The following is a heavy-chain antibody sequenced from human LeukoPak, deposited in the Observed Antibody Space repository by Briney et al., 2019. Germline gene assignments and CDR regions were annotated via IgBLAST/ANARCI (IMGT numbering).Heavy chain of an antibody. CDR2: ISSSSSYI. J-gene: IGHJ4*02. CDR3: ARNVGDGYNFPDY. Sequence: GGPLRLSCATSGFTFSRYSMNWVPQAPGKGLEWVLSISSSSSYIYYADSVKGRFTISRDDAKNSLYLQMNSLRAEDTAVYYCARNVGDGYNFPDYWGQGTLVTVSS. D-gene: IGHD5-24*01. CDR1: GFTFSRYS. V-gene: IGHV3-21*01.